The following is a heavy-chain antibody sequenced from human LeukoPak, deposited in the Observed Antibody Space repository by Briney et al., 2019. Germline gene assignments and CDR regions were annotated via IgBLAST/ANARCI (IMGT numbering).Heavy chain of an antibody. CDR2: IYYSGST. Sequence: PSETLSLTCSVSGDSITNYYWSWIRQPPGKGLEWIGYIYYSGSTNYNPSLKSRVTISVDTSKNQFSLKLSSVTAADTAVYYCARRRGPFDYWGQGTLVTVSS. J-gene: IGHJ4*02. CDR3: ARRRGPFDY. CDR1: GDSITNYY. V-gene: IGHV4-59*01.